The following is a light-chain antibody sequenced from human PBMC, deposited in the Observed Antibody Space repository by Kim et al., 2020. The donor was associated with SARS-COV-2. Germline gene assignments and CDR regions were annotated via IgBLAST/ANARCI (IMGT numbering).Light chain of an antibody. V-gene: IGLV2-14*03. CDR2: DVS. J-gene: IGLJ1*01. CDR1: SDNVDGNNY. Sequence: QSTTLTCTGTSDNVDGNNYVSWYQQPPGQTPKLKIYDVSNRPSGDSNRFSSSKSGDTASLTISGLQAEDEADYYCSSYTSIITPYVFGTGTKVTVL. CDR3: SSYTSIITPYV.